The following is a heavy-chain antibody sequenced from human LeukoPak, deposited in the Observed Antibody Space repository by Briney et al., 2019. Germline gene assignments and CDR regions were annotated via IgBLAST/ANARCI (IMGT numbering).Heavy chain of an antibody. CDR2: VSPPGGGT. Sequence: GGSLRLSCAASGFTFSNHGMNWVRQAPGKGLEWLSGVSPPGGGTYYADSVKGRFTISRDDSKNTLSLQMNSLRVEYTAVYYCARDLAWGAFDYWGQGTLVTVSS. CDR3: ARDLAWGAFDY. V-gene: IGHV3-23*01. D-gene: IGHD7-27*01. CDR1: GFTFSNHG. J-gene: IGHJ4*02.